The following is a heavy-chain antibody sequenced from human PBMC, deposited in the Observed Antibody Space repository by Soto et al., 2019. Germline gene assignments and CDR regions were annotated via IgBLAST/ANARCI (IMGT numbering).Heavy chain of an antibody. CDR3: ASVGGSGSYFDY. CDR2: IYYSGST. Sequence: SETLSLTCTVSGGSISSSSYYWGWIRQPPGKGLEWIGSIYYSGSTYYNPSLKSRVTISVDTSKNHFSLKLSSVTAADTAVYYCASVGGSGSYFDYWGQGTLVTVSS. D-gene: IGHD3-10*01. CDR1: GGSISSSSYY. J-gene: IGHJ4*02. V-gene: IGHV4-39*01.